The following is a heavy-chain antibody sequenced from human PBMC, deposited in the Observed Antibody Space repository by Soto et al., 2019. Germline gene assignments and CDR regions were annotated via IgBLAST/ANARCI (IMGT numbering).Heavy chain of an antibody. Sequence: TLSLTCTVSGGSISSGGYYWSWIRQHPGKGLEWIGYIYYSGSTYYNPSLKSRVTISVDTSKNQFSLKLSSVTAADTAVYYCARAPAAYSNYAFDYWGQGTLVTVSS. CDR1: GGSISSGGYY. V-gene: IGHV4-31*03. CDR3: ARAPAAYSNYAFDY. D-gene: IGHD4-4*01. CDR2: IYYSGST. J-gene: IGHJ4*02.